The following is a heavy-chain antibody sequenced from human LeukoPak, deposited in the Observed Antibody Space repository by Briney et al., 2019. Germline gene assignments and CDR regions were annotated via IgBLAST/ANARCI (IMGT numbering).Heavy chain of an antibody. CDR1: GGSFSCYY. V-gene: IGHV4-34*01. CDR2: INHSGST. J-gene: IGHJ4*02. CDR3: ASNRYDYVWGSYHPWYFDY. D-gene: IGHD3-16*02. Sequence: SETLSLTCAVYGGSFSCYYWSWIRQPPGKGLEWIGEINHSGSTNYNPSLKSRVTISVDTSKNQFSLKLSSVTAADTAVYYCASNRYDYVWGSYHPWYFDYWGQGTLVTVSS.